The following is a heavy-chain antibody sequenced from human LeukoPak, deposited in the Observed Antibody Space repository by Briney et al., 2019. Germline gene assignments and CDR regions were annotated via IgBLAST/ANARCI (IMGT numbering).Heavy chain of an antibody. V-gene: IGHV3-15*01. CDR2: IKSKTDGGTT. D-gene: IGHD1-20*01. CDR3: TAGYNWNDIDAFDI. CDR1: GFTFSNAW. J-gene: IGHJ3*02. Sequence: PGGSLRLSCAASGFTFSNAWMSWVRQAPGKGLEWVGRIKSKTDGGTTDYAAPVKGRFTISRDDSKNTLYLQMNSLKTEDTAVYYCTAGYNWNDIDAFDIWGQGTMVTVSS.